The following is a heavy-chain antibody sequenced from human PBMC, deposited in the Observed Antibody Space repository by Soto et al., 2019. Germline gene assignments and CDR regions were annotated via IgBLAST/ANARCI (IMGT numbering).Heavy chain of an antibody. V-gene: IGHV1-69*01. CDR3: AIGTYCFDSIGYDGAFDI. J-gene: IGHJ3*02. CDR1: GGSFSNYA. D-gene: IGHD3-22*01. CDR2: IIPMFDTT. Sequence: QVQLVQSGAEVKKPGSSVKVSCKASGGSFSNYAVNWVRQAPGQGLEWMGGIIPMFDTTNNAQKFQGRVTITADESTSTAYMELSSLRSADTAVYYCAIGTYCFDSIGYDGAFDIWGQGTVVTVSS.